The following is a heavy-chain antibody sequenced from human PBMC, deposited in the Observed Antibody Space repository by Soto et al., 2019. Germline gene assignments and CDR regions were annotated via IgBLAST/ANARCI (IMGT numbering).Heavy chain of an antibody. D-gene: IGHD2-8*01. V-gene: IGHV3-72*01. CDR2: IRNKANRYTT. J-gene: IGHJ6*02. CDR3: TXDXXPGIPRGLDV. Sequence: EVQLVESGGGLVQPGGSLRLSCAVSGFTFSDYYMDWVRXXXXXXXXXXGRIRNKANRYTTEYAASVRGRFTISGDDSXXXXYXXXXXXXXXXXAXYYCTXDXXPGIPRGLDVWGQGITVTVSS. CDR1: GFTFSDYY.